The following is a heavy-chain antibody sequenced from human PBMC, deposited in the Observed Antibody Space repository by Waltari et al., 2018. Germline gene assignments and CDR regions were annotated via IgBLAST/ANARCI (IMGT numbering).Heavy chain of an antibody. CDR3: AGGYYESSGFSFYYFYHMDV. Sequence: QVQLVQSGAEVKTPGSSVPVSCKASGGSFARYGIRLLRQTPGQGLEWMGGIIPTVGTTNYAQKFQGRVTINADKSTSTAYMHLTSLRSEDAAVYYCAGGYYESSGFSFYYFYHMDVWGKGTTVTVSS. CDR2: IIPTVGTT. V-gene: IGHV1-69*14. J-gene: IGHJ6*03. CDR1: GGSFARYG. D-gene: IGHD3-22*01.